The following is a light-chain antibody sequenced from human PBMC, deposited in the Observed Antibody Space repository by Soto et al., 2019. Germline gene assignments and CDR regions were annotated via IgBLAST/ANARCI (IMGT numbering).Light chain of an antibody. CDR2: AAS. CDR1: QSVSSN. CDR3: QQYNKWPPYT. J-gene: IGKJ2*01. V-gene: IGKV3-15*01. Sequence: EIVKTQSPATLSVSPGERATLSCRASQSVSSNLAWYQQKPGQAPRLLIYAASTRATGIPARFSGSGSGTEFTLTISSLQSEDFAVYYCQQYNKWPPYTLGQGTKLEIK.